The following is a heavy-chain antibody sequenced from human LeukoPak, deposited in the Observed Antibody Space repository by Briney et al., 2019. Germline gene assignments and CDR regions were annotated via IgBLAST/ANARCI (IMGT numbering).Heavy chain of an antibody. CDR2: ISGSGDVT. V-gene: IGHV3-23*01. J-gene: IGHJ3*02. Sequence: GGSLRLSCAASGFTFTTCDMTWVRQAPGKGLEWVSSISGSGDVTYHADSVKGRFTISRDNSKNTLYLHMDSLRAEDTAVYFCAKFRARGAFDIWGQGTMVTVSS. CDR1: GFTFTTCD. CDR3: AKFRARGAFDI.